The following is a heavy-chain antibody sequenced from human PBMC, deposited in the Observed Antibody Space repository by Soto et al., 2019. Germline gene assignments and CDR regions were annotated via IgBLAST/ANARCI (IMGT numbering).Heavy chain of an antibody. D-gene: IGHD6-13*01. CDR2: MNPNSGNT. CDR1: GYTFTSYD. Sequence: QVQLVQSGAEVKKPGASVKVSCKASGYTFTSYDINWVRQATGQGLEWMGWMNPNSGNTGYAQKFQGRVTMTRNTSISTAYMELSSLRSEDTDVYYCASKYRSSWYPKYYYDGMDVWGQGTTVTVSS. CDR3: ASKYRSSWYPKYYYDGMDV. V-gene: IGHV1-8*01. J-gene: IGHJ6*02.